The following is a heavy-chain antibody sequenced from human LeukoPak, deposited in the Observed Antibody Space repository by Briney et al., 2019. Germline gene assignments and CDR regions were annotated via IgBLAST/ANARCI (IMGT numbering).Heavy chain of an antibody. CDR3: ARHNTRFLERLPAMGS. CDR2: IRHDGSSE. J-gene: IGHJ5*02. Sequence: GGSLRLSCLASGFTFNSYAMHWVRRAPGKGLEWVAFIRHDGSSEYYADSVKGRFIISRDRSGNTVYLQMKSLRPEDTAIYYCARHNTRFLERLPAMGSWGQGTLVTVSS. CDR1: GFTFNSYA. D-gene: IGHD3-3*01. V-gene: IGHV3-30*02.